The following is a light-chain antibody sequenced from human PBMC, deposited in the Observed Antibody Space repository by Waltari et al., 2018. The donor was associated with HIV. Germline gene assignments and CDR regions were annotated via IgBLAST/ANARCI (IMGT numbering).Light chain of an antibody. CDR3: QQSYTWPHS. J-gene: IGKJ2*03. Sequence: DIKVTQAPSSLSASVGDRITITCRARYKIDKSVPWYKEGPGESPQLLIYTSTALRGGLPARFVGSGSGTDFTLTINGLQVEDFATYYCQQSYTWPHSFGRGT. CDR2: TST. V-gene: IGKV1-39*01. CDR1: YKIDKS.